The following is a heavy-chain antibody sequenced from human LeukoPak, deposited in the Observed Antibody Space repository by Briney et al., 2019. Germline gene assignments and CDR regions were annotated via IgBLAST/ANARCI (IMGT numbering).Heavy chain of an antibody. CDR2: INHSGST. CDR1: GGSFSGYY. CDR3: ASRSGHYPSYFDY. D-gene: IGHD3-22*01. Sequence: SETLSLTCAVYGGSFSGYYWSWIRQPPGKGLEWIGEINHSGSTNYNPSLKSRVTISVDTSKNQFSLKLSSVTAADTAVYYCASRSGHYPSYFDYWGQGILVTVSS. V-gene: IGHV4-34*01. J-gene: IGHJ4*02.